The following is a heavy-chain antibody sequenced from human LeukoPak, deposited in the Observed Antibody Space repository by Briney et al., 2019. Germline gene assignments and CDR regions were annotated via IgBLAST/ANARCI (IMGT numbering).Heavy chain of an antibody. J-gene: IGHJ4*02. V-gene: IGHV1-18*01. D-gene: IGHD3-10*01. CDR2: ISAYNGNT. Sequence: GASVKVSCKASGYTFTSYGISWVRQAPGQGLEWMGWISAYNGNTNYAQKLQGRVTMTTDTSTSTAYMELRSLRSDDTAVYYCARDVLLWFGELYPFDYWGQGTLVTVSS. CDR1: GYTFTSYG. CDR3: ARDVLLWFGELYPFDY.